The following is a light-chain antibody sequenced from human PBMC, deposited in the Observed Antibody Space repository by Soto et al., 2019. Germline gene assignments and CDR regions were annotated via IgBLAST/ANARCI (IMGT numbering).Light chain of an antibody. Sequence: DIVLTQSPDTLSLSPGERATLSCRASQSVSSSNFAWYQQKPAQAPRLLIYGASRRETGIPERFSGSGSGTDFTLTISRLEPEDFAVYYCQQYLTSPKTFGQGTKVDI. J-gene: IGKJ1*01. CDR3: QQYLTSPKT. CDR1: QSVSSSN. V-gene: IGKV3-20*01. CDR2: GAS.